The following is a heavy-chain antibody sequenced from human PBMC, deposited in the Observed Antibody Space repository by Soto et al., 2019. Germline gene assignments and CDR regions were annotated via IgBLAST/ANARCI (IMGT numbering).Heavy chain of an antibody. V-gene: IGHV1-46*01. Sequence: GASVKVSCKASGYTFTSQNMHWVRQAPGQGLEWMGVINPSVGSTTYAQKFQGRVTMTRDTSTSTAYMELRSLRSDDTAVYYCARDRTVVIDYWGQGTLVTVSS. CDR2: INPSVGST. CDR1: GYTFTSQN. CDR3: ARDRTVVIDY. D-gene: IGHD4-17*01. J-gene: IGHJ4*02.